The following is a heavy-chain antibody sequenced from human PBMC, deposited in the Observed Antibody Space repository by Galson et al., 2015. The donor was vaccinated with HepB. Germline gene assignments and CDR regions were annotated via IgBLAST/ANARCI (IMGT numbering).Heavy chain of an antibody. CDR1: GFIFSSYA. CDR3: ARVEAQLLFLKGRYYYHGMDV. Sequence: SLRLSCAASGFIFSSYAMHWVRQAPGKGLEWVAVVSYDASNEYYADSVKGRFTISRDNSKNTVYLQMNSLRPEDTAVYYCARVEAQLLFLKGRYYYHGMDVRGQGTTVTVSS. V-gene: IGHV3-30*04. D-gene: IGHD2-2*01. J-gene: IGHJ6*02. CDR2: VSYDASNE.